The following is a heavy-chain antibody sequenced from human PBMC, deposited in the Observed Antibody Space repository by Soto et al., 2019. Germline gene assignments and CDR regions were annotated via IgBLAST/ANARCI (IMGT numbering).Heavy chain of an antibody. CDR3: TRAPVSGSYCFDF. V-gene: IGHV4-59*01. CDR1: GGSISSYY. CDR2: IYHTGTT. D-gene: IGHD1-26*01. J-gene: IGHJ4*02. Sequence: PSETLSLTCTVSGGSISSYYWSWIRQPPGKGLEWIGYIYHTGTTNYNPPLKSRVAISLDTSMNQFSLKLSSVTAADTAVYYCTRAPVSGSYCFDFWGQGTPVTVSS.